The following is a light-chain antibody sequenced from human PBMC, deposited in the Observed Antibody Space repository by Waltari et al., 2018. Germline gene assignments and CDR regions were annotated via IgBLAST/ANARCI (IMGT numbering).Light chain of an antibody. CDR1: QSVSTYY. J-gene: IGKJ4*01. V-gene: IGKV3-20*01. Sequence: ELVLTQSPGTLSLSPGDRATLPCRASQSVSTYYLAWYQHKPGQAPRLVIYGASTRAAGIPDRFSGSGSGTDFTLTISGLEPEDFAVYYCQQYGTSPPLTFGGGTKVEIK. CDR2: GAS. CDR3: QQYGTSPPLT.